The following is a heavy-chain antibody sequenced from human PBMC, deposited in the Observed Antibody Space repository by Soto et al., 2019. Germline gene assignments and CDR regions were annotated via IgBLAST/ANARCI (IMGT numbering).Heavy chain of an antibody. D-gene: IGHD2-15*01. J-gene: IGHJ5*02. CDR1: GFTFSSYA. V-gene: IGHV3-23*01. Sequence: PGGSLRLSCAASGFTFSSYAMSWVRQAPGKGLEWVSAISGSGGSTYYADSVKGRFTISRDNSKNTLYLQMNSLRAEDTAVYYCAKDRDIVVVVAATRHSRPMGWFDPWGQGTLVTVSS. CDR3: AKDRDIVVVVAATRHSRPMGWFDP. CDR2: ISGSGGST.